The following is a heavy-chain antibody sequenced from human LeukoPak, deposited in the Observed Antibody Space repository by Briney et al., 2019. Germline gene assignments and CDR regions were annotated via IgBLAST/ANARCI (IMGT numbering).Heavy chain of an antibody. V-gene: IGHV3-33*01. CDR2: IWYDGSNK. J-gene: IGHJ4*02. CDR3: ATLLWRSYRYTVSAPNVAPY. D-gene: IGHD3-16*02. CDR1: GFTFSSYG. Sequence: GGSLRLSCAASGFTFSSYGMHWVRQAPGKGLEWVAVIWYDGSNKYYADSVKGRFTISRDNSKNTLYLQMNSLRAEDTAVYYCATLLWRSYRYTVSAPNVAPYWGQGTLVTVSS.